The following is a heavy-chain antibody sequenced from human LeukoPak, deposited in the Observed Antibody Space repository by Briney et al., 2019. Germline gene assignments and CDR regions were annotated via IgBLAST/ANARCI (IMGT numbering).Heavy chain of an antibody. CDR1: GYTFTGYY. Sequence: GASVKVSCKASGYTFTGYYMHWVRQAPGQGLEWMGWINPNSGGTNYAQKFQGRVTMTRDTSISTAYMELSRLRSDDTAVYYCARGFLGYCSGGSCYLTDYWGQGTLVTVSS. D-gene: IGHD2-15*01. CDR3: ARGFLGYCSGGSCYLTDY. J-gene: IGHJ4*02. CDR2: INPNSGGT. V-gene: IGHV1-2*02.